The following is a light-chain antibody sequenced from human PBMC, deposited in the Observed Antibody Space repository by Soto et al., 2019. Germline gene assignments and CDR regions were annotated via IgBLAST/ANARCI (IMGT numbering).Light chain of an antibody. CDR2: GAS. J-gene: IGKJ2*01. CDR3: QQYGSSLYT. V-gene: IGKV3-20*01. CDR1: QSVSASY. Sequence: EIVLTQSPGILSLSPGERATLSCRASQSVSASYLAWYQQKPGQAPRLLIYGASSRATGIPDRFSGSGSGTDFTLSISRREPEDFAVYYCQQYGSSLYTFGQGTKLEIK.